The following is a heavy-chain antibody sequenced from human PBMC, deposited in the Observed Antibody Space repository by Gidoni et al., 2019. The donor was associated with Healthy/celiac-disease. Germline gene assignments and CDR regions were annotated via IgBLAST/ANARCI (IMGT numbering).Heavy chain of an antibody. V-gene: IGHV1-24*01. CDR1: GYTLTELS. CDR3: ASGKLANWNDEGRYYYYMDV. J-gene: IGHJ6*03. D-gene: IGHD1-1*01. CDR2: FDPEDGET. Sequence: QVQLVQSGAEVKKPGASVKVSCKVSGYTLTELSMHWVRQAPGKGLEWMGGFDPEDGETIYAQKFQGRVTMTEDTSTDTAYMELSSLRSEDTAVYYCASGKLANWNDEGRYYYYMDVWGKGTTVTVSS.